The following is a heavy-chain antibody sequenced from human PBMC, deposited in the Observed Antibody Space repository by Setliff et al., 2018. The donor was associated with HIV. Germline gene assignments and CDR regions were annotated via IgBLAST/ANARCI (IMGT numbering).Heavy chain of an antibody. D-gene: IGHD1-26*01. CDR3: ASVLGADAVLDY. V-gene: IGHV3-48*01. CDR2: ISDSSSTI. J-gene: IGHJ4*02. CDR1: GFTFSSYG. Sequence: PGGSLRLSCAASGFTFSSYGMNWVRQVPGKGLEWVSYISDSSSTIYYADSVRGRFTVSRDNAKNSLYLQMNGLRAEDTAVYYCASVLGADAVLDYWGQGTLVTVSS.